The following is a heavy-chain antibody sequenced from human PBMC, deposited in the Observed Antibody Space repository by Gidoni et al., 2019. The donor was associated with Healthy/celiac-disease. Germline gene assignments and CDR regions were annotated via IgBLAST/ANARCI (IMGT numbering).Heavy chain of an antibody. Sequence: QVQLVQSGAEVKKPGASVKVSCKASGYTFTGYYMHWVRQAPGQGLEWMGWINPNSGGTNYAQKFQGRVTMTRDTSISTAYMELSRLRSDDTAVYYCARTQYCSSTSCYTPGSPPDYWGQGTLVTVSS. CDR1: GYTFTGYY. D-gene: IGHD2-2*02. V-gene: IGHV1-2*02. CDR2: INPNSGGT. CDR3: ARTQYCSSTSCYTPGSPPDY. J-gene: IGHJ4*02.